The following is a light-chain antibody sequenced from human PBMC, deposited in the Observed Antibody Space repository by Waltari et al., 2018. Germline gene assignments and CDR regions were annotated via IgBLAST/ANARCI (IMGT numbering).Light chain of an antibody. CDR2: RNT. Sequence: QSVLTQPPSASGTPGQRVTIPCSGSSSTIGTNAVLWYQQLPGTAPKLLLYRNTQRPSGVPDRFSGSKSGTSASLAISGLRSEDEADYYCSTWDDSLSGYVVFGGGTKLTVL. CDR1: SSTIGTNA. V-gene: IGLV1-47*01. J-gene: IGLJ2*01. CDR3: STWDDSLSGYVV.